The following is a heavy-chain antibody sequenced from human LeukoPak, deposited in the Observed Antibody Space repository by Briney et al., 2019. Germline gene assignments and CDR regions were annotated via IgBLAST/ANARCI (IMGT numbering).Heavy chain of an antibody. CDR1: GFTFSTYR. CDR3: ARDDRDYVFDY. J-gene: IGHJ4*02. CDR2: ISSTSSTI. V-gene: IGHV3-48*01. D-gene: IGHD4-17*01. Sequence: GGSLRLSCAASGFTFSTYRMNWVRQAPGKGLEWVSYISSTSSTIHYADSVKGRFTISRDNAKNSLYLHMSSLRVEDTALYYCARDDRDYVFDYWGRGTLVTVSS.